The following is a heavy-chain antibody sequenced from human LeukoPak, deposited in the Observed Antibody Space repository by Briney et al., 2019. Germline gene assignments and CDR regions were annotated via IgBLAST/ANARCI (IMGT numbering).Heavy chain of an antibody. CDR3: ARERSGMDV. CDR2: INTDGSRA. Sequence: PGGSLRLSCAASGFTFNNYWLHWVRHAPGKGLVWVSRINTDGSRAVYADSVKGRFTISRDNAKNTLYLQMNSLRAEETAVYYCARERSGMDVWGQGTTVTVSS. CDR1: GFTFNNYW. V-gene: IGHV3-74*01. J-gene: IGHJ6*02.